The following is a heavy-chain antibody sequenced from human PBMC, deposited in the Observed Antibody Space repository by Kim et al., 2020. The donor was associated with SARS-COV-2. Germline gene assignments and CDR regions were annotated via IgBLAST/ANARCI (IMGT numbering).Heavy chain of an antibody. V-gene: IGHV6-1*01. D-gene: IGHD6-19*01. CDR3: AREDSSGWYY. J-gene: IGHJ4*02. Sequence: YNDYAVSVKSRITINPDTSKNQFSLQLNSVTPEDTAVYYCAREDSSGWYYWGQGTLVTVSS. CDR2: YN.